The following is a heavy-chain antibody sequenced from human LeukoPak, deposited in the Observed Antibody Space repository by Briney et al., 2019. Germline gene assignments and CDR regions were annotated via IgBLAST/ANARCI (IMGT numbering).Heavy chain of an antibody. J-gene: IGHJ4*02. Sequence: SETLSVTCAVYGGSFSGYYWSWIRQPPGKGLEWIGEINHSGSTNYNPSLKSRVTISVDTSKNQFSLKLSSVTAADTAVYYCARVAEMATISRYFDYWGQGTLVTVSS. CDR1: GGSFSGYY. D-gene: IGHD5-24*01. V-gene: IGHV4-34*01. CDR3: ARVAEMATISRYFDY. CDR2: INHSGST.